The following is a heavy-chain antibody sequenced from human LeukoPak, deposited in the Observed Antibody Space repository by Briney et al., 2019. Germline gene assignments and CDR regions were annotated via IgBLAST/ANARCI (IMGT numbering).Heavy chain of an antibody. CDR3: AKERSGSYDS. CDR1: GYTFTSYG. CDR2: ISGSGGST. J-gene: IGHJ4*02. V-gene: IGHV3-23*01. D-gene: IGHD3-10*01. Sequence: SCKASGYTFTSYGMSWVRQAPGKGLEWASAISGSGGSTYYADSVKGRFTISRDNSKNTLYLQMNSLRAEDTAVYYCAKERSGSYDSWGQGTLVTVSS.